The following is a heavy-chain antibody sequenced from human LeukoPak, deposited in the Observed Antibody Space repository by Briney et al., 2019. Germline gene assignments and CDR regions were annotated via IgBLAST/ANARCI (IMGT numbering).Heavy chain of an antibody. Sequence: GGSLRLSCAASGFTVSGNYMSWVRQAPGKGLEWVSVIYNDGSTYYADSVKGRFTISRDNSKNTLFLQMNSLRAEDTAVYYCASLEPSAGYFFDFWGQGTLVTVSS. CDR3: ASLEPSAGYFFDF. CDR1: GFTVSGNY. V-gene: IGHV3-53*01. CDR2: IYNDGST. J-gene: IGHJ4*02. D-gene: IGHD5-24*01.